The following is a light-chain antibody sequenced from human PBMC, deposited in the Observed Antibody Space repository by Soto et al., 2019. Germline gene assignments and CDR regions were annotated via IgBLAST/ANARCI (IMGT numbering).Light chain of an antibody. CDR3: QQYDRSSPT. Sequence: DIQMTQSPSTLSASVGDGVTITCRASQNISVWLAWYQQRPGKAPKFLIYDASSLETGVPSRFGGSGSGTEFTLTIRSLQPDDFATYYCQQYDRSSPTFGQGTKLEIK. J-gene: IGKJ2*01. CDR1: QNISVW. V-gene: IGKV1-5*01. CDR2: DAS.